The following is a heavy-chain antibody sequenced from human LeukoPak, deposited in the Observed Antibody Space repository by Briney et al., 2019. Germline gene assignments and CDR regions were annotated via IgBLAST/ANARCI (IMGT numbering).Heavy chain of an antibody. D-gene: IGHD3-10*01. J-gene: IGHJ6*03. V-gene: IGHV4-59*01. CDR3: ARVAKHFRGGLSFYFMDV. CDR2: IYYSGST. Sequence: SETLSLTCTVSGGSISSYYWSWIRQPPGKGLEWIGHIYYSGSTNYNPSLNSRVTISVDTSKKQFSLKLTSVIAADTAVYYCARVAKHFRGGLSFYFMDVWGIGTTVTISS. CDR1: GGSISSYY.